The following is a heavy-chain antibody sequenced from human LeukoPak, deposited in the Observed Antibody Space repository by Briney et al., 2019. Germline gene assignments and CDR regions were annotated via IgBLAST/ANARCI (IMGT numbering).Heavy chain of an antibody. V-gene: IGHV3-74*01. CDR2: INSDGSSS. J-gene: IGHJ4*02. Sequence: GGSLRLSCAASGFTFSSYWMHWVRQAPGKGLVWVSRINSDGSSSSYADSVKGRFTISRDNAKNTLYLQMNSLRAEDTAVYYCARDGGSSSWTYYFDYWGQGTLVTVSS. CDR1: GFTFSSYW. D-gene: IGHD6-13*01. CDR3: ARDGGSSSWTYYFDY.